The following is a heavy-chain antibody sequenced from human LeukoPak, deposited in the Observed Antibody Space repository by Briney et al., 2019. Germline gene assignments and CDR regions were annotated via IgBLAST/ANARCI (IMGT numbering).Heavy chain of an antibody. CDR2: ISGNGGST. CDR1: GFTFNSYA. J-gene: IGHJ6*03. D-gene: IGHD2-2*01. V-gene: IGHV3-23*01. Sequence: GGSLRLTCAASGFTFNSYAMTWVRQAPGKGLEWVSSISGNGGSTYYTDSVKGRFTISRDNSKNTLYLQMNSLRAEDTAAYYCAKDLRVIVVTYYMDVWGKGTTVTVSS. CDR3: AKDLRVIVVTYYMDV.